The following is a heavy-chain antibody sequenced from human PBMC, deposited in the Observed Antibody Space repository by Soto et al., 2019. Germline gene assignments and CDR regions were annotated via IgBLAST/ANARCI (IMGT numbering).Heavy chain of an antibody. CDR2: IYYGGKT. CDR3: AKNLPRTGRFDY. V-gene: IGHV4-39*01. CDR1: GASITSTTYF. J-gene: IGHJ4*02. Sequence: QLQLHESGPGLVKPSETLSLTCSLSGASITSTTYFWAWIRQPPGRGLEWVGSIYYGGKTHYNPSLKSRTTISVDRSRNQFSLQVSSVTAADTAVYYSAKNLPRTGRFDYWGQGTVVTVSS.